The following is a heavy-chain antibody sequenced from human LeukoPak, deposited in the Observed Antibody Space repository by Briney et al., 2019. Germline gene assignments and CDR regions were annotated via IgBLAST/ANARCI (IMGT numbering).Heavy chain of an antibody. Sequence: GESLKISCKGSGYSFTSYWIGWVRQMPGKGLEWMGIIYPGDSDTRYSPSFQGQVTISADKSISTAYLQWSSLNASDTAMYYCARQRVEMATAPIGDFDYWGQGTLVTVSS. V-gene: IGHV5-51*01. D-gene: IGHD5-24*01. J-gene: IGHJ4*02. CDR2: IYPGDSDT. CDR3: ARQRVEMATAPIGDFDY. CDR1: GYSFTSYW.